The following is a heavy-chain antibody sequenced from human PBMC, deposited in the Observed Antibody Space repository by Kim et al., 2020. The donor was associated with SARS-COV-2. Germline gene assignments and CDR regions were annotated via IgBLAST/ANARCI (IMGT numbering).Heavy chain of an antibody. CDR2: IYYSGST. Sequence: SETLSLTCSVSGFSISATTDFWAWIRQSPGKGLEWIGSIYYSGSTDYSPSLKSRVTMSVDTSKNQFSLKLTSVTAADTAVYYCARRFWDHWNGYYSFDH. CDR3: ARRFWDHWNGYYSFDH. D-gene: IGHD3-3*01. V-gene: IGHV4-39*01. J-gene: IGHJ4*01. CDR1: GFSISATTDF.